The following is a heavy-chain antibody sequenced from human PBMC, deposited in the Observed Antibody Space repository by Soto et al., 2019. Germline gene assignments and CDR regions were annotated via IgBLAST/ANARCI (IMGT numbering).Heavy chain of an antibody. D-gene: IGHD1-26*01. V-gene: IGHV3-23*01. CDR1: GFTFSTYA. CDR2: ISATTGVT. J-gene: IGHJ6*02. Sequence: PGGSLRLSCAASGFTFSTYAMSWVRQAPGKGLEWVSAISATTGVTYYADSVRGRFTISRDNSKNTLYLQMNSLRAEDTAVYYCAKDLNSGRYYYYYYGMDVWGQGTTVTVSS. CDR3: AKDLNSGRYYYYYYGMDV.